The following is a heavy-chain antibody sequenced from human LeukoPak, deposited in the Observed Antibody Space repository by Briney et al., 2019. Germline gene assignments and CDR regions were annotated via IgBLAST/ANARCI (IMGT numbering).Heavy chain of an antibody. Sequence: PGGSLRVSCVGSGFIFSSYSMNWVRQAPGKGLEWVSHIGRGITYADSVKGRFTISRDNAKNSVYLQMNSLRAEDTAVYYCARDPPAGEKPEYFFDYGGREP. CDR1: GFIFSSYS. V-gene: IGHV3-48*04. CDR2: IGRGIT. CDR3: ARDPPAGEKPEYFFDY. J-gene: IGHJ4*02.